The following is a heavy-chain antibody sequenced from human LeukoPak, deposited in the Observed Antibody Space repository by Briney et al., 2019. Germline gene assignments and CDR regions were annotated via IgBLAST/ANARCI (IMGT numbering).Heavy chain of an antibody. J-gene: IGHJ3*02. Sequence: GASVKVSCKASGYTFIAYYMHWVRQAPGQGLEWMAIMNPSGGSTSYAQKFQGRVTMTRDMSTSTVYMELSSLRSEDTALYYCAREAYYYDSNTFVRAFDIWGQGTMVTVSS. D-gene: IGHD3-22*01. CDR2: MNPSGGST. CDR1: GYTFIAYY. V-gene: IGHV1-46*01. CDR3: AREAYYYDSNTFVRAFDI.